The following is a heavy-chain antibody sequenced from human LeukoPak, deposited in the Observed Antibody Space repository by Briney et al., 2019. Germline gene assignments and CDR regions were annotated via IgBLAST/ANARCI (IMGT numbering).Heavy chain of an antibody. Sequence: GGSLRLSCAASGGTFSTYDMNWVRQPPGRGLEWVSYISSLSSTIYYADSVKGRSTISRDDAKGSVYLQMNSLRGEDTAVYYCARVDCSSSSCFQMENWGQGTLVTVSS. CDR2: ISSLSSTI. J-gene: IGHJ4*02. CDR1: GGTFSTYD. D-gene: IGHD2-2*01. CDR3: ARVDCSSSSCFQMEN. V-gene: IGHV3-48*04.